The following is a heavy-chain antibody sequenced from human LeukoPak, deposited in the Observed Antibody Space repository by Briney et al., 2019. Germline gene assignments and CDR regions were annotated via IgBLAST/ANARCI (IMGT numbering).Heavy chain of an antibody. CDR2: IYYRGST. CDR1: GGSISSYY. V-gene: IGHV4-59*01. D-gene: IGHD3-22*01. Sequence: PSETLSLTCTVSGGSISSYYWSWIRQPPEKGLEWIGYIYYRGSTNYNPSLKSRVTISVDTSKNQFSLKLSSVTAADTAVYYCARADYDTSAYYYTFDYWGQGTLVTVSS. J-gene: IGHJ4*02. CDR3: ARADYDTSAYYYTFDY.